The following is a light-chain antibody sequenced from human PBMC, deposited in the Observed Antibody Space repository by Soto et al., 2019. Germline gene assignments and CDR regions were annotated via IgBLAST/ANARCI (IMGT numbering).Light chain of an antibody. V-gene: IGLV2-14*01. J-gene: IGLJ1*01. Sequence: QSVLTQPPSASGSPVQSVAISCTGTSIDVGGYDYVSWYQQHPGKAPKLMISEVSNRPSGVSNRFSGSKSGNTASLTISGLQAEDEADYYCSSYTSSSTLFYVFGTGTKV. CDR3: SSYTSSSTLFYV. CDR1: SIDVGGYDY. CDR2: EVS.